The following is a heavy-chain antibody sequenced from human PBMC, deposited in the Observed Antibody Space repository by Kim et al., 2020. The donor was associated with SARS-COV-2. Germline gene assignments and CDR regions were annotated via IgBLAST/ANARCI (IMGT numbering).Heavy chain of an antibody. V-gene: IGHV1-69*04. Sequence: SVKVSCKASGGTFSSYAISWVRQAPGQGLEWMGRIIPILGIANYAQKFQGRVTITADKSTSTAYMELSSLRSEDTAVYYCARGYCSSTSCYVEYFQHWGQGTLVTVSS. CDR3: ARGYCSSTSCYVEYFQH. CDR2: IIPILGIA. D-gene: IGHD2-2*01. J-gene: IGHJ1*01. CDR1: GGTFSSYA.